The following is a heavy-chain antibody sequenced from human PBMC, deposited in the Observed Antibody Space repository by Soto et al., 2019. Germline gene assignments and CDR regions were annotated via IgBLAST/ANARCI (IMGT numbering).Heavy chain of an antibody. Sequence: ASVKVSCKASGYTFTSYGISWVRQAPGQGLEWMGWISAYNGNTNYAQKLQGRVTMTTDTSTSTAYMGLRSLRSDDTAVYYCARGRIDIAVAGHYYFDYWGQGTLVTVSS. CDR2: ISAYNGNT. D-gene: IGHD6-19*01. V-gene: IGHV1-18*04. CDR1: GYTFTSYG. J-gene: IGHJ4*02. CDR3: ARGRIDIAVAGHYYFDY.